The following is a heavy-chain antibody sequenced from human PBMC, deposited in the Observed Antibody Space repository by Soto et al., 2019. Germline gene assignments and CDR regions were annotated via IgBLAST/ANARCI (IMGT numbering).Heavy chain of an antibody. J-gene: IGHJ4*02. Sequence: QVQLVQSGAEVKKPGASVKVSCKASGYTFSSYDINWVRQATGQGLEWMGWLNPNSGDTGYAQKFQGRVTLNRNPSINSAYLELSSLTSDDTAVYYCATSGGGWYLYWGQGTLVTVSS. CDR3: ATSGGGWYLY. D-gene: IGHD6-19*01. V-gene: IGHV1-8*01. CDR1: GYTFSSYD. CDR2: LNPNSGDT.